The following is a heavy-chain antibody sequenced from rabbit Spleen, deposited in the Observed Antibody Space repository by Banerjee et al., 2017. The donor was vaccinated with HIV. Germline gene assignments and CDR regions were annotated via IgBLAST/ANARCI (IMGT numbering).Heavy chain of an antibody. V-gene: IGHV1S45*01. Sequence: QEQLEESGGGLVKPEGSLTLTCKASGFSFSDRDVMCWVRQAPGKGLEWIACINTATGKPVYASWAKGRFTISKTSSTTMTLQMTSLTAADTATYFCGRGGDWGSRFDLWGPGTLVTVS. D-gene: IGHD2-1*01. CDR1: GFSFSDRDV. CDR2: INTATGKP. J-gene: IGHJ3*01. CDR3: GRGGDWGSRFDL.